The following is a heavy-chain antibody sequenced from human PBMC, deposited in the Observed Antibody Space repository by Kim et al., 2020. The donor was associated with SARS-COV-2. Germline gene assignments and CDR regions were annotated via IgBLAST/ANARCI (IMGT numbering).Heavy chain of an antibody. V-gene: IGHV4-34*01. Sequence: SETLSLTCAVYGGSFNNYYWTWIRQPPGKRLEWIGEVHYSGRTTYSPSLASRVTISVDTSKSHFSLNLKSVSAADTAVYYCARGPGLVRGMYAMDVWGQGTAVTVS. CDR1: GGSFNNYY. CDR2: VHYSGRT. D-gene: IGHD3-10*01. CDR3: ARGPGLVRGMYAMDV. J-gene: IGHJ6*02.